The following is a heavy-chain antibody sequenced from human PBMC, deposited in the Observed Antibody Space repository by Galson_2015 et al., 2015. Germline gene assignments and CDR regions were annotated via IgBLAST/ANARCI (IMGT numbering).Heavy chain of an antibody. CDR2: TYYRSKWYN. D-gene: IGHD6-13*01. J-gene: IGHJ4*02. V-gene: IGHV6-1*01. CDR1: GDSVSSNSAA. Sequence: CAISGDSVSSNSAAWNWIRQSPSRGLEWLGRTYYRSKWYNDHVVSVKSRITINPDTSKNQFSLQLNSVTPEDTAVYYCAREGQQLYYFDYWGQGTLVTVSS. CDR3: AREGQQLYYFDY.